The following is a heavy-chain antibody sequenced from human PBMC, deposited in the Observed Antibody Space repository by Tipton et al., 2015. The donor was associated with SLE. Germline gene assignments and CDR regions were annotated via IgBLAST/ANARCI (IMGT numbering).Heavy chain of an antibody. Sequence: TLSLTCIVSRYSISSGYYWGWMRQAPGKELEWIRSFYHSGNTYYNPSLTSRVTISADTSKNQFSLRLTSVTAADTALYYCGRARVGMGYVFDVWGQGTMVTVSS. V-gene: IGHV4-38-2*02. D-gene: IGHD5-24*01. CDR3: GRARVGMGYVFDV. CDR1: RYSISSGYY. J-gene: IGHJ3*01. CDR2: FYHSGNT.